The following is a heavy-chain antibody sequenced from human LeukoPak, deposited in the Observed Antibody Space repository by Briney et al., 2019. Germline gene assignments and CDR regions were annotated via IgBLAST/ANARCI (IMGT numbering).Heavy chain of an antibody. J-gene: IGHJ4*02. CDR3: PRDWAPMWFGDLFPY. CDR2: INAGYGNT. Sequence: ASVKVPCKPSGYTFTSYAMHLVRQAPGQRLQWIRSINAGYGNTKYSQKFQGRVTITRDTSASTAYMELSSLPSDPTAVYYCPRDWAPMWFGDLFPYWGQGTLVTVPS. CDR1: GYTFTSYA. D-gene: IGHD3-10*01. V-gene: IGHV1-3*01.